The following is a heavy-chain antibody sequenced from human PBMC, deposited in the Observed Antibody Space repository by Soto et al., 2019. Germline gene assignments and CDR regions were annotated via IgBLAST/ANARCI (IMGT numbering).Heavy chain of an antibody. J-gene: IGHJ5*02. D-gene: IGHD3-10*01. CDR2: VSLDGSNQ. V-gene: IGHV3-30*18. CDR1: GFTFGTYG. CDR3: AKDRRGSGSYLFDP. Sequence: QVQLVESGGGVVQPGTSLRLSCAASGFTFGTYGIYWVRQAPGKGLEWVAGVSLDGSNQYYADSVKGRFTVSRDNSKNTVDLKMISVRTEDTAVYYCAKDRRGSGSYLFDPWGQGTLVTVTS.